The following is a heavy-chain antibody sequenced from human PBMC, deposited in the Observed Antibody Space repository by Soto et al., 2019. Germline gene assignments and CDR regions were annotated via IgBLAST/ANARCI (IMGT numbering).Heavy chain of an antibody. D-gene: IGHD5-18*01. CDR2: IIPIFGTA. V-gene: IGHV1-69*13. CDR3: ARESTAMANYYYGMDV. CDR1: GGTFSSYA. J-gene: IGHJ6*02. Sequence: ASVKVSCKASGGTFSSYAISWVRQAPGQGLEWMGGIIPIFGTANYAQKFQGRVTITADESTSTAYMELSSLRSEDTAVYYCARESTAMANYYYGMDVWGQGTTVTVS.